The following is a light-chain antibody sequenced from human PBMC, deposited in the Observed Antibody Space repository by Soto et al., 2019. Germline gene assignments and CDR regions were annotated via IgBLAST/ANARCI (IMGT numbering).Light chain of an antibody. CDR1: QSISTN. Sequence: EIVLTQSPATLSLSPGERATLSCRANQSISTNLAWYQQRPGQAPRLLMYGASTRATGIPARFSGSGSGTEFTLTISSLQSEDFAVYYCQQYSRWPITFGQGTRLEIK. CDR2: GAS. V-gene: IGKV3-15*01. CDR3: QQYSRWPIT. J-gene: IGKJ5*01.